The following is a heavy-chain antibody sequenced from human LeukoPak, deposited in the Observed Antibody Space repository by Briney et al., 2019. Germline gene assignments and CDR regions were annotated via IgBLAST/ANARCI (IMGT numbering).Heavy chain of an antibody. Sequence: SETLSLTCTVSRESFSGYYWSWIRQPAGKGLEWIGRIYTSGSTNYNPSLKSRVTMSVDTSKNQFSLKLSSVTAADTAVYYCARVSSAGIWDYWGQGTLVTVSS. CDR1: RESFSGYY. D-gene: IGHD6-19*01. J-gene: IGHJ4*02. CDR3: ARVSSAGIWDY. CDR2: IYTSGST. V-gene: IGHV4-4*07.